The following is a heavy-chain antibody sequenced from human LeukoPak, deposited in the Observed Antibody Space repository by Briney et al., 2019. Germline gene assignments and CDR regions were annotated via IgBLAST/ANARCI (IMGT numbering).Heavy chain of an antibody. CDR3: ARVGGTTDFDC. CDR2: ISWNSGTI. Sequence: GGSLRLSCAASGFTFDDYAMHWVRHAPGKGLEWVSGISWNSGTIGYADSVKGRFTISRDNAKNSLYLQMNSLRTDDTALYYCARVGGTTDFDCWGQGTLVTVSS. D-gene: IGHD1-14*01. J-gene: IGHJ4*02. CDR1: GFTFDDYA. V-gene: IGHV3-9*01.